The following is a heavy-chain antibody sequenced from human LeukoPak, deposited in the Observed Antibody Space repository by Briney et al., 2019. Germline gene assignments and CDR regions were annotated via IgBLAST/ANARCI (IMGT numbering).Heavy chain of an antibody. Sequence: GGSLRLSCAASGFTFSDYYMSWIRQAPGKGLEWVSYISSSGRTIYYADSVKGRFTISRDNAKNSLYLPMNSLRVEDRAVYYCATVTYGRLDYWGQGTLVTVSS. J-gene: IGHJ4*02. CDR3: ATVTYGRLDY. V-gene: IGHV3-11*04. D-gene: IGHD3-10*01. CDR2: ISSSGRTI. CDR1: GFTFSDYY.